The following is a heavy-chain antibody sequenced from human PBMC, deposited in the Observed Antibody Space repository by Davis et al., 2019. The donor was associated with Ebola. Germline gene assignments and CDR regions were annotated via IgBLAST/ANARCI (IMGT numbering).Heavy chain of an antibody. CDR1: GGSISSNY. CDR3: ARGPRDYYDSSGLDY. D-gene: IGHD3-22*01. J-gene: IGHJ4*02. V-gene: IGHV4-59*01. CDR2: IYYSGST. Sequence: SETLSLTCTVSGGSISSNYWSWIRQPPGKGLEWIGYIYYSGSTNYNPSLKSRVTISVDTSKNQFSLKLSSVTAADTAVYYCARGPRDYYDSSGLDYWGQGTLVTVSS.